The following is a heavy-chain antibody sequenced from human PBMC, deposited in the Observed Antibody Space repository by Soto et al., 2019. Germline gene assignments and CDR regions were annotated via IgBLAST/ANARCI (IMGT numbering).Heavy chain of an antibody. CDR3: ARAMPGMDV. CDR1: GFTFSAFA. V-gene: IGHV3-30-3*01. Sequence: QVQLVEFGGGVVQPGTSLRLSCAGSGFTFSAFAMHWVRQAPGKGLGWVALILSDGSNEAYADSVRGRFTISRDNSKNTLYLQMNSLGVEDTAVYYCARAMPGMDVWGQGTTVTVSS. J-gene: IGHJ6*02. D-gene: IGHD2-2*01. CDR2: ILSDGSNE.